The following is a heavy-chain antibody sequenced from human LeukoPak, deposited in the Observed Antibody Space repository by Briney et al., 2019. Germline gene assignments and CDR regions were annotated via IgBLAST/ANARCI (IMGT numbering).Heavy chain of an antibody. Sequence: PSETLSLICTVSGGSISSYHCSWIRQPPGKGLEWIGYMHDSGITNYNPSLESRVTISVDTSKNQFSLKLNSVTAADTAVYYCATGRDAYKTGYWGQGTLVTVSS. D-gene: IGHD5-24*01. V-gene: IGHV4-59*01. J-gene: IGHJ4*02. CDR3: ATGRDAYKTGY. CDR2: MHDSGIT. CDR1: GGSISSYH.